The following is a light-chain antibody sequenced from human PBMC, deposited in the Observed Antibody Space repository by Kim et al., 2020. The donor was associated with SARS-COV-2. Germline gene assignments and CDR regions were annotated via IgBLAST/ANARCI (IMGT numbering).Light chain of an antibody. J-gene: IGKJ2*01. CDR3: QQYYSTPYT. CDR1: QRVLYSSSNRNY. V-gene: IGKV4-1*01. CDR2: WAS. Sequence: ATINSQSSQRVLYSSSNRNYLAWYQQKPGQPPKLLIYWASTREYGVPDRFSGSGSGTDFTLNISSLQAEDVAVYYCQQYYSTPYTFGQGTKLEI.